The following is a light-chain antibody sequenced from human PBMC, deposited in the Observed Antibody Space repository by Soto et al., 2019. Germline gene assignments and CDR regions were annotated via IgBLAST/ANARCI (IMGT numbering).Light chain of an antibody. CDR1: RGDVGNYNL. J-gene: IGLJ1*01. Sequence: QSALTQPASVSGSSGQSITISCTGTRGDVGNYNLVSWYQQHPGKAPQLLIYEVTKRPSGVSTRFSGSKSGNTASLTISGLQAEDEADYFCCSFAGGGTYVFGTETKVTVL. CDR3: CSFAGGGTYV. CDR2: EVT. V-gene: IGLV2-23*02.